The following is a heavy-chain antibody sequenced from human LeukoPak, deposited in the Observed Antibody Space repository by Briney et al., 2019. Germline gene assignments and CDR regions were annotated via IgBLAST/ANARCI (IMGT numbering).Heavy chain of an antibody. CDR1: GGSISSYY. CDR2: IYTSGST. CDR3: ARQVRGYCSSTNCYSGYYFDY. Sequence: PSETLSLTCTVSGGSISSYYWSWIRQPAGKGLEWIGRIYTSGSTNYNPSLKSRVTMSVDTSKNQFSLRLSSVTAADTAVYYCARQVRGYCSSTNCYSGYYFDYWGQGTLVTVSS. V-gene: IGHV4-4*07. D-gene: IGHD2-2*03. J-gene: IGHJ4*02.